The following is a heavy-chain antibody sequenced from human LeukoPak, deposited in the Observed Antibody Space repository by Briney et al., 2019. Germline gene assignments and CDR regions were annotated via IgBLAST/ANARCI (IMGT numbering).Heavy chain of an antibody. D-gene: IGHD5-12*01. CDR2: IYHSGST. CDR3: ARGSGDVVDYYGTDV. Sequence: SETLSLTCAVSGGSISSGGYSWSWIRQPPGKGLEWIGYIYHSGSTYYNPSLKSRVTISVDRSKNQFSLKLSSVTAADTAVYYCARGSGDVVDYYGTDVWGQGTTVTVSS. J-gene: IGHJ6*02. V-gene: IGHV4-30-2*01. CDR1: GGSISSGGYS.